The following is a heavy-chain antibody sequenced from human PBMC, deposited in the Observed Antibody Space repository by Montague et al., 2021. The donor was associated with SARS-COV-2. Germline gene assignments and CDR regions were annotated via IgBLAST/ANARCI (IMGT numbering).Heavy chain of an antibody. CDR3: ARVVGFDFDY. D-gene: IGHD2-21*01. CDR2: IYTSGST. V-gene: IGHV4-61*02. Sequence: TLSLTCTVSGGSISSGSYYWSWIRQPAGKGLEWIGRIYTSGSTNYNPSLKSRVTISVDTSKNQFSLKLRSVTAADTAVYYCARVVGFDFDYWGQGTLVTVSS. CDR1: GGSISSGSYY. J-gene: IGHJ4*02.